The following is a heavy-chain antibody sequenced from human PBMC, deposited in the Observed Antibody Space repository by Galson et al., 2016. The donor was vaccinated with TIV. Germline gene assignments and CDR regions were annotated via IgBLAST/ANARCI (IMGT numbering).Heavy chain of an antibody. V-gene: IGHV3-33*01. CDR3: ARDRGFRSWSWTFNS. CDR2: VWYDGGNI. CDR1: GFNFRSDG. D-gene: IGHD1-1*01. Sequence: SLRLSCAASGFNFRSDGMHWVRQAPGRGLEWVAFVWYDGGNIHYADAVKGRFIISRDNSKNTLYLQMNSLRVEDTAIYYCARDRGFRSWSWTFNSWGQGTLVTVSS. J-gene: IGHJ5*01.